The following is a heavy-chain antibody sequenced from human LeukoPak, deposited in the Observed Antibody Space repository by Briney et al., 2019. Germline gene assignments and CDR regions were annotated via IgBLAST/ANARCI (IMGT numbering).Heavy chain of an antibody. D-gene: IGHD4-17*01. CDR1: GYTFTSYY. Sequence: ASVKVSCKAFGYTFTSYYMHWVRQAPGQGLEWMGIINPSGGSTSYARKFQGRVTMTRDTSTSTVYMELSSLRSEDTAVYYCARDLYGDYGVPDYWGQGTLVTVSS. CDR3: ARDLYGDYGVPDY. J-gene: IGHJ4*02. V-gene: IGHV1-46*01. CDR2: INPSGGST.